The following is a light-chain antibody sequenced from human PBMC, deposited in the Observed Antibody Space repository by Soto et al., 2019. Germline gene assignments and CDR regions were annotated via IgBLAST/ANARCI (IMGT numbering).Light chain of an antibody. J-gene: IGKJ4*01. CDR1: QGISSY. Sequence: DIQLTQSPSFLSASVGDRVTITCQASQGISSYLAWYQQKPGKAPKLLIYAASNLQSGVPSRFSGGGSGTDFTLTITGLQPEDSATYYCHQSYRTPVTFGGGTKVDI. CDR3: HQSYRTPVT. V-gene: IGKV1-39*01. CDR2: AAS.